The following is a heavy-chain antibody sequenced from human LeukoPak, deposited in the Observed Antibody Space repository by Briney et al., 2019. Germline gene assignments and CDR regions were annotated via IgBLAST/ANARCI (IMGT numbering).Heavy chain of an antibody. CDR2: INQDGSDK. J-gene: IGHJ4*02. V-gene: IGHV3-7*03. D-gene: IGHD2-21*01. Sequence: PGGSLRLSCAASGFTFSNYWMTWVRQAPGKGLEWVANINQDGSDKYYVDSVKGRFSTSRDNTKNSLFLQMNSLRAEDTAVYYCVVTRTRGDHWGQGTLVTVSS. CDR3: VVTRTRGDH. CDR1: GFTFSNYW.